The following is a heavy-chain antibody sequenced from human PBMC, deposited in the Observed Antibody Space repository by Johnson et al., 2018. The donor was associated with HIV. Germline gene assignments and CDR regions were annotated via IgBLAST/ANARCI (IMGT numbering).Heavy chain of an antibody. CDR1: GLTFSSYG. V-gene: IGHV3-30*02. D-gene: IGHD3-3*01. CDR2: IRYDGSNK. J-gene: IGHJ3*02. CDR3: AKLTIFGVVPPNEGDAFDI. Sequence: QVQLVESGGGVVQPGQSLRLSCAASGLTFSSYGMSWVRQAPGKGLEWVAFIRYDGSNKYYADSVKGRFTIPRDTSKNTLYLQMHRLRAEDTAVYYCAKLTIFGVVPPNEGDAFDIWGQGTMVTVSS.